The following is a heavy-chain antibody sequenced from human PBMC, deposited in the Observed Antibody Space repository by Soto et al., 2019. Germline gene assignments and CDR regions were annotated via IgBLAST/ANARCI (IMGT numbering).Heavy chain of an antibody. CDR1: GFSLSTSGMR. D-gene: IGHD3-10*01. Sequence: VSGPTLVNPTQTLTLTCTFSGFSLSTSGMRVSWIRQPPGKALEWLARIDWDDDKFYSTSLKTRLTISKDTSKNQVVLTMTNMDPVDTATYYCARMGGSGKNGMDVWGQGTTVTVS. CDR3: ARMGGSGKNGMDV. J-gene: IGHJ6*02. V-gene: IGHV2-70*04. CDR2: IDWDDDK.